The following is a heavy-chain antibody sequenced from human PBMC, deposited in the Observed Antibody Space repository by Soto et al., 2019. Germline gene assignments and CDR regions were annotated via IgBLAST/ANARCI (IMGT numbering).Heavy chain of an antibody. Sequence: GSLRLSCAASGFTFGSYAMSWVRQAPGKGLEWVSAISGSGGSTYYADSVKGRFTISRDNSKNTLYLQMNSLRAEDTAVYYCAKIAAAGDAFDIWGQGTMVTVSS. V-gene: IGHV3-23*01. J-gene: IGHJ3*02. CDR3: AKIAAAGDAFDI. CDR2: ISGSGGST. CDR1: GFTFGSYA. D-gene: IGHD6-13*01.